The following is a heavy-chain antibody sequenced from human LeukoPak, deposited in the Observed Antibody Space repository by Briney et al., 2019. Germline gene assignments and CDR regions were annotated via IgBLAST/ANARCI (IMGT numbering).Heavy chain of an antibody. D-gene: IGHD3-10*01. J-gene: IGHJ5*02. Sequence: PSETLSLTCTVYSGSISSGDYYWGWVRQPPGEGLEWIASINYSGTTFYNPSLKSRVTVSVDTSENQFSLKLSSVTAADTALYYCARRRSGKNWFDPWGQGTLVTVSS. CDR1: SGSISSGDYY. CDR3: ARRRSGKNWFDP. CDR2: INYSGTT. V-gene: IGHV4-39*01.